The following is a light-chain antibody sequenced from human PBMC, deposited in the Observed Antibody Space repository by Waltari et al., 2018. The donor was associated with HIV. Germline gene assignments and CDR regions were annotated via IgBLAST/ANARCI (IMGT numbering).Light chain of an antibody. V-gene: IGLV8-61*01. J-gene: IGLJ3*02. CDR3: VLYMGSGIWV. CDR2: STN. CDR1: SGSVSTRYS. Sequence: QAVVTQEPSFSVSPGGTVTLTCGLSSGSVSTRYSPSWYQQTPGQAPRTLIYSTNSRSSGVPDRFSGSILGNQAALTITGAQADDESDYYCVLYMGSGIWVFGGGTKVTVL.